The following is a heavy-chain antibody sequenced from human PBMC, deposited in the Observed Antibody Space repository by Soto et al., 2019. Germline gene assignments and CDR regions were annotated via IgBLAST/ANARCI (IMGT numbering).Heavy chain of an antibody. V-gene: IGHV1-69*13. CDR2: IIPIIGTP. CDR3: ARDLEFRDGNISHLDY. J-gene: IGHJ4*02. D-gene: IGHD3-10*01. Sequence: SVKISWKAAGDTFRNHVFYWVRQALLQGLEWMGGIIPIIGTPNYAQKFQGRVTITADASTSTVYLEVSSLRSQDTAVYYCARDLEFRDGNISHLDYWGQGTLVTVSA. CDR1: GDTFRNHV.